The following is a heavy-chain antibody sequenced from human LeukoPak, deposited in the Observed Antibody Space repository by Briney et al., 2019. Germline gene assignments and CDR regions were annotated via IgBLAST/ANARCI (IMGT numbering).Heavy chain of an antibody. J-gene: IGHJ6*02. Sequence: GGSLRLSCAASGFTFSSYAMSWVRQAPGKGLEWVSAISGGGDSTYYADSVKGRFTISRDNSKNTLYLQMNSLRAEDTAVYYCASLHRDTAMVPSGMDVWGQGTTVTVSS. D-gene: IGHD5-18*01. CDR2: ISGGGDST. CDR3: ASLHRDTAMVPSGMDV. CDR1: GFTFSSYA. V-gene: IGHV3-23*01.